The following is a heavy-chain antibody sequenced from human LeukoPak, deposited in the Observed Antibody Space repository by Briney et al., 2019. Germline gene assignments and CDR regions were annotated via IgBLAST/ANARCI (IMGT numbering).Heavy chain of an antibody. D-gene: IGHD3-22*01. Sequence: GGSLRLSCAASGFTFSSYEMNWVRQPPGKGLEWVSYISSSGSTIYYADSVKGRFTISRDNAKNSLYLQMNSLRAEDTAVYYCARGDDYYDSSGYSPDFDYWGQGTLVTVSS. CDR3: ARGDDYYDSSGYSPDFDY. V-gene: IGHV3-48*03. CDR1: GFTFSSYE. J-gene: IGHJ4*02. CDR2: ISSSGSTI.